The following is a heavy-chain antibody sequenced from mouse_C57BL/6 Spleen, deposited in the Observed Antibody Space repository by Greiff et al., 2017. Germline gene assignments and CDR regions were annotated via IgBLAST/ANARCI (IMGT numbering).Heavy chain of an antibody. V-gene: IGHV5-16*01. CDR3: ARDPDYYGSSYWYFDV. J-gene: IGHJ1*03. Sequence: EVKLVESEGGLVQPGSSMKLSCTASGFTFSDYYMAWVRHVPEKGLEWVANINYDGSSTYYLDSLKSRFIISRDNAKNILYLQMSSLKSEDTATYYCARDPDYYGSSYWYFDVWGTGTTVTVSS. D-gene: IGHD1-1*01. CDR1: GFTFSDYY. CDR2: INYDGSST.